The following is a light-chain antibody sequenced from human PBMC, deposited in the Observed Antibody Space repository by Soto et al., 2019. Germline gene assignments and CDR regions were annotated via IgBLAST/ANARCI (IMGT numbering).Light chain of an antibody. J-gene: IGLJ2*01. CDR1: TGPVTSGHY. CDR3: LLSCGDGRPV. V-gene: IGLV7-46*01. Sequence: QTVVTQEPSLTVSPGGTVTLTCGSSTGPVTSGHYPYWFQQKPGQAPRTLIYDTSDKHSWTPARFSGSLLGGRAALTLSGAQPEDEAEYYCLLSCGDGRPVFGGGTKLTVL. CDR2: DTS.